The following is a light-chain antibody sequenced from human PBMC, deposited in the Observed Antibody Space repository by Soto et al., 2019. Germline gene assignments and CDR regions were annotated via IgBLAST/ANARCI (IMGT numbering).Light chain of an antibody. CDR1: QSVNSAH. CDR3: QHYGWSPQ. CDR2: AAS. V-gene: IGKV3-20*01. Sequence: EMVLTQSPGTLSLSPGERATLSCRASQSVNSAHLAWYQQRPGQTPRLLIYAASSRATGTPDRFSGGVTGTDFTLTISRLEPQEFAMDSCQHYGWSPQFGQGTKLELK. J-gene: IGKJ2*01.